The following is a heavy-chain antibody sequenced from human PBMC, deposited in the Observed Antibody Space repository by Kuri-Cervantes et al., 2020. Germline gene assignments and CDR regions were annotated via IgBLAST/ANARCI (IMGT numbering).Heavy chain of an antibody. CDR2: ISYDGSNK. J-gene: IGHJ4*02. CDR1: GFTFSSYA. Sequence: GESLKISCAASGFTFSSYAMHWVRQAPGKGLEWVAVISYDGSNKYYADSVKGRFTISRDNSKNTLYLQMNSLRAEDTALYYCAMEPPGVVGFDYWGQGTLVIVSS. CDR3: AMEPPGVVGFDY. D-gene: IGHD1-1*01. V-gene: IGHV3-30-3*01.